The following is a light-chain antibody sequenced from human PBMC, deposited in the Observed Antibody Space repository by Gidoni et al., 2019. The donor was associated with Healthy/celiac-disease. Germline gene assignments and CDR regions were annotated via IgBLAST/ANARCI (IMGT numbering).Light chain of an antibody. Sequence: EIVLTQSPATLSLSPGERSTLSCRASQSVSSYLAWYQQQPGQAPRLLIYDASNRATGIPARFSGSGSGTDFTLTISSLEPEDFAVYYCQQRSNWPPRCSFGQGTKLEIK. CDR1: QSVSSY. CDR2: DAS. V-gene: IGKV3-11*01. CDR3: QQRSNWPPRCS. J-gene: IGKJ2*04.